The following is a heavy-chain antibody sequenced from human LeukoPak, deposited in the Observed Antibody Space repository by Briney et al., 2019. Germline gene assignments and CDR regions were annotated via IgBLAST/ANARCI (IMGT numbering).Heavy chain of an antibody. CDR2: IYYSGST. V-gene: IGHV4-39*07. CDR3: ARVMVSAVAGIGY. J-gene: IGHJ4*02. D-gene: IGHD6-19*01. CDR1: GVSISNSSYY. Sequence: SETLSLTCTVSGVSISNSSYYWGWIRQPPGKGLEWIGSIYYSGSTYYNPSLKSRVTISVDTSKNQFSLKLSSVTAAGTAVYYCARVMVSAVAGIGYWGQGTLVTVSS.